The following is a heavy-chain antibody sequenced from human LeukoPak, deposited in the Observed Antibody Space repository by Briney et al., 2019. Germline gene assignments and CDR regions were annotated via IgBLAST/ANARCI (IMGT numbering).Heavy chain of an antibody. CDR1: GFTFSSYW. D-gene: IGHD6-19*01. CDR2: IKQDGSEK. V-gene: IGHV3-7*01. CDR3: ARGFRGWYAEGFDY. J-gene: IGHJ4*02. Sequence: GALRLSCAASGFTFSSYWMSWVRQAPGKGLEWVANIKQDGSEKYYLDSVKGRFTISRDNAKNSLYLQMNSLRAEDTAVYYCARGFRGWYAEGFDYWGQGTLVTVSS.